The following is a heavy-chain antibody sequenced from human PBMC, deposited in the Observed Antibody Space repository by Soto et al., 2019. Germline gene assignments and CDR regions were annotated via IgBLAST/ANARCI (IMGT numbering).Heavy chain of an antibody. CDR1: WDSFSGNMAA. Sequence: QALSMTCAISWDSFSGNMAACNCIRQSPSRGLEWLGRTYYRSKWYTDYAVSVKSRITINPDTSKNQFSLQLNSVTPEDTAVYYCARASGGASSTVDYWGQGTLV. J-gene: IGHJ4*02. CDR3: ARASGGASSTVDY. D-gene: IGHD1-26*01. CDR2: TYYRSKWYT. V-gene: IGHV6-1*01.